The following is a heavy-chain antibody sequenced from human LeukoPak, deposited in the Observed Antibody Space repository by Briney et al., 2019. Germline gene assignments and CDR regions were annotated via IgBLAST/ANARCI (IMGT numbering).Heavy chain of an antibody. D-gene: IGHD6-6*01. J-gene: IGHJ4*02. CDR1: GFTFSSYW. CDR2: ISGSGGST. CDR3: AKARYSSSSNFDY. V-gene: IGHV3-23*01. Sequence: GGSLRLSCAVSGFTFSSYWMSWVRQAPGKGLEWVSAISGSGGSTYYADSVKGRFTISRDNSKNTLYLQMNSLRAEDTAVYYCAKARYSSSSNFDYWGQGTLVTVSS.